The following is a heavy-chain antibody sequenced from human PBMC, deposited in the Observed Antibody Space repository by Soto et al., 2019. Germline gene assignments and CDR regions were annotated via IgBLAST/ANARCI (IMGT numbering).Heavy chain of an antibody. D-gene: IGHD6-6*01. CDR1: GYTFTRYG. V-gene: IGHV1-2*02. Sequence: ASVKVSCKASGYTFTRYGIHWVRQAPGQGLEWMGWINAYNGDTNYAQKFQGRVTMTRDTSISTAYMELSRLKSDDTAVYFCASHASSSRFYYFAMDVWGQGTTVTVSS. CDR2: INAYNGDT. CDR3: ASHASSSRFYYFAMDV. J-gene: IGHJ6*02.